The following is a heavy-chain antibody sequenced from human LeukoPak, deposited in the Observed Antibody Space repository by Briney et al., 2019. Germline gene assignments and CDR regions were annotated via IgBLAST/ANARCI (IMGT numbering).Heavy chain of an antibody. CDR1: GYTFTSYD. J-gene: IGHJ5*02. V-gene: IGHV1-8*01. Sequence: GASVTVSFKASGYTFTSYDINWVRQPTGQGLEWMGWMNPNSGNTGYAQKFQGRVTMTRTTSISTAYMELSSLRSEDTAVYYCARGALGYYGSGSYLSPLFDPWGQGTLVTVSS. D-gene: IGHD3-10*01. CDR2: MNPNSGNT. CDR3: ARGALGYYGSGSYLSPLFDP.